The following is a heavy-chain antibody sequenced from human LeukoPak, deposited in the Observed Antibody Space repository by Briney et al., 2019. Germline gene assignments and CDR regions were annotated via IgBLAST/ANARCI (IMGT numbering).Heavy chain of an antibody. CDR1: GGSISSSNW. D-gene: IGHD3-22*01. Sequence: PSETLSLTCAVSGGSISSSNWWSWVRQPPGKGLEWIGEIYHSGSTNYNPSLKSRVTISVDKSKNQFSLKLSSVTAADTAVYYCANYYDSSGYYLGYWGQGTLVTVSS. J-gene: IGHJ4*02. V-gene: IGHV4-4*02. CDR3: ANYYDSSGYYLGY. CDR2: IYHSGST.